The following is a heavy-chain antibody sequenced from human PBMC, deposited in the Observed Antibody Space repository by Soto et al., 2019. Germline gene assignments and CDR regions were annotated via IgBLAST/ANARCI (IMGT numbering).Heavy chain of an antibody. CDR3: GRVTMVRGVKVDY. CDR2: IYYSGST. CDR1: GGSISSYY. J-gene: IGHJ4*02. D-gene: IGHD3-10*01. Sequence: PSETLSLTCTVSGGSISSYYWSWIRQPPGKGLEWIGYIYYSGSTNYNPSLKSRVTISVDTSKNQFSLKLSSVTAADTAVYYCGRVTMVRGVKVDYWGQGTLVTVSS. V-gene: IGHV4-59*08.